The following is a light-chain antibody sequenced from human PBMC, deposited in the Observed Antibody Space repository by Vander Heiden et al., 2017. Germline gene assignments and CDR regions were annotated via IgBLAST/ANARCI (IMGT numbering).Light chain of an antibody. CDR2: DAS. Sequence: LQMSQSPSSLSASVGARVTITCRASQAISHYLAWFQQKPGKAPKSLIYDASSLQSGVPSKFSGSGYGTDFTLTISSLQPEDSATYYCQQYDSYPLTFGGGTKVEIK. V-gene: IGKV1-16*02. CDR3: QQYDSYPLT. CDR1: QAISHY. J-gene: IGKJ4*01.